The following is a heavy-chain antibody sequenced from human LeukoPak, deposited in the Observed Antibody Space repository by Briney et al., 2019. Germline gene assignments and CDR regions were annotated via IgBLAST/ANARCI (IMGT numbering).Heavy chain of an antibody. CDR2: VHPTGST. CDR3: VRVASVFDY. J-gene: IGHJ4*02. V-gene: IGHV4-61*02. CDR1: GASIIGGSFF. Sequence: PSETLSLTCTVSGASIIGGSFFWSWIRQPAGRAPEWIGRVHPTGSTNYNPSLSNRVIVSLDTSNNQFSLRLMSVTDADSAVYYCVRVASVFDYWGQGAPVTVSS. D-gene: IGHD5-12*01.